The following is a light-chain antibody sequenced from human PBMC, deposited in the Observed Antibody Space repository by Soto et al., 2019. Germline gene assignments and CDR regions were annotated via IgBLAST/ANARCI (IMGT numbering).Light chain of an antibody. J-gene: IGLJ3*02. Sequence: QTVVTQEPSLTVSPGGTVTLTCALTTGTVTDDYYASWFQRKPGQAHRTLIYRTYNKHSWTPARCSGSLLGGKAALPLSGVQPEDEADYYCVLLYGGAWVFGGGTKVTVL. CDR3: VLLYGGAWV. V-gene: IGLV7-43*01. CDR2: RTY. CDR1: TGTVTDDYY.